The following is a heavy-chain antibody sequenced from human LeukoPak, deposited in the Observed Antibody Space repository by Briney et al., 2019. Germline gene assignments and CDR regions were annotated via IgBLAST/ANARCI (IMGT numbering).Heavy chain of an antibody. CDR3: ARDQSSGSYAD. Sequence: SETLSLTCTVSGGSMSSYYWTWIRQPAGKGKEWIGRIYTIGSTDYNPSLKSRVTMSGDTSKNQLSLKLTSVTAADTAVYYCARDQSSGSYADWGQGTLVTVSS. V-gene: IGHV4-4*07. CDR1: GGSMSSYY. J-gene: IGHJ1*01. CDR2: IYTIGST. D-gene: IGHD1-26*01.